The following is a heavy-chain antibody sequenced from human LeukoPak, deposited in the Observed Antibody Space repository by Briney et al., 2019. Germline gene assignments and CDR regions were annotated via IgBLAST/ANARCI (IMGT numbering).Heavy chain of an antibody. CDR3: ASVNSGYDYAVDY. D-gene: IGHD5-12*01. Sequence: SSETLPLTCTVSGGSISSNNYYWGWIRQPPGKGLEWIGSINYSGRTSYNPSLRSRVTISVDTSKNQFSLRLSSVTAADTAVSYCASVNSGYDYAVDYWGRGTLVTVSS. J-gene: IGHJ4*02. CDR1: GGSISSNNYY. CDR2: INYSGRT. V-gene: IGHV4-39*01.